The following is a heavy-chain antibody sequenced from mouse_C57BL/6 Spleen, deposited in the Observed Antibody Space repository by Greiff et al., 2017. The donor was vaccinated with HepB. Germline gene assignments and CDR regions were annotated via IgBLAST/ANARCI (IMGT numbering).Heavy chain of an antibody. CDR3: ARSGGSSYPYYAMDY. CDR2: INPNNGGT. J-gene: IGHJ4*01. V-gene: IGHV1-18*01. D-gene: IGHD1-1*01. CDR1: GYTFTDYN. Sequence: EVQLQQSGPELVKPGASVKIPCKASGYTFTDYNMDWVKQSHGKSLEWIGDINPNNGGTIYNQKFKGKATLTVDKSSSTAYMELRSLTSEDTAVYYCARSGGSSYPYYAMDYWGQGTSVTVSS.